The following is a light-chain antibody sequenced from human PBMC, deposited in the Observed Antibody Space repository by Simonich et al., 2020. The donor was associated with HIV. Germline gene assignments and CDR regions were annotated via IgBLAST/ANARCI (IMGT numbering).Light chain of an antibody. CDR3: VAWDDSLSGPV. Sequence: QSVLTHPPSASGTPGQRVTISCSGSSSNIGSNFVYWYQQLPATAPKLLIYRNHQRPSGVPDRFSGSKSGTSASLAISGLRSEDEADYYCVAWDDSLSGPVFGGGTRLTVL. CDR2: RNH. J-gene: IGLJ3*02. V-gene: IGLV1-47*01. CDR1: SSNIGSNF.